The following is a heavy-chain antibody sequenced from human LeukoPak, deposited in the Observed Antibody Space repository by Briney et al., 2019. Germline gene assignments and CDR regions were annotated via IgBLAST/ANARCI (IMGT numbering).Heavy chain of an antibody. Sequence: ASVKVSCKASGYTFTGYHMHWVRQAPGRGLEWMGWINPNSGGTNYAQKFQGRVTMTRDTSISTAYMELGRLRSDDTAAYYCARGGYSYGPDVNNWFDPWGQGTLVTVSS. CDR2: INPNSGGT. CDR1: GYTFTGYH. V-gene: IGHV1-2*02. D-gene: IGHD5-18*01. J-gene: IGHJ5*02. CDR3: ARGGYSYGPDVNNWFDP.